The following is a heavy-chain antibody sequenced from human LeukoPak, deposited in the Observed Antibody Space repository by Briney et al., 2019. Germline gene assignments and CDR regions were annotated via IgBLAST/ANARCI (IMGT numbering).Heavy chain of an antibody. D-gene: IGHD3-10*01. Sequence: GGSLRLSCAASGFTFSSYEMNWVRQAPGKGLEWVSYISGSGNTIYYADSVKGRFTISRDNAKNSLYLQMSSLRAEDTAVYYCARNFLYYYGSGSCSGWDYWGQGTLVTVSS. V-gene: IGHV3-48*03. CDR3: ARNFLYYYGSGSCSGWDY. CDR2: ISGSGNTI. J-gene: IGHJ4*02. CDR1: GFTFSSYE.